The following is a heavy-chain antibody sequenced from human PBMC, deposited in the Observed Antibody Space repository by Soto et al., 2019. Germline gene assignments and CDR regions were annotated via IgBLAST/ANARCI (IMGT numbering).Heavy chain of an antibody. D-gene: IGHD2-15*01. CDR3: AKGGGDCSGGSCYRDYFDY. J-gene: IGHJ4*02. V-gene: IGHV3-9*01. CDR1: GFTFDDYA. Sequence: PGGSLRLSCVASGFTFDDYAMHWVRQAPGKGLEWVSGISWNSGSIGYADSVKGRFTISRDNAKNSLYLQMNSLRAEDTALYYCAKGGGDCSGGSCYRDYFDYWGQGTLVTVSS. CDR2: ISWNSGSI.